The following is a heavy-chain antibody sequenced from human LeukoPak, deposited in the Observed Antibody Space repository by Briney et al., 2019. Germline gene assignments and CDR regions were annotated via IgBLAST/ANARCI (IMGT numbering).Heavy chain of an antibody. CDR2: INPSGGNT. CDR1: GYSFTTYY. Sequence: ASVKVSCKASGYSFTTYYIHWVRQAPGQGLEWMGIINPSGGNTNYAQNFQGRVTLTRDTSTSTVYMELSSLRSEDTAVYYCARDEEWGSRDYFNYWGQGSLVTVSS. J-gene: IGHJ4*02. D-gene: IGHD7-27*01. V-gene: IGHV1-46*01. CDR3: ARDEEWGSRDYFNY.